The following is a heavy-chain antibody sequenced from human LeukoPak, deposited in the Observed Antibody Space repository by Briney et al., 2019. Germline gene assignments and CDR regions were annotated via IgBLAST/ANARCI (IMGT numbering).Heavy chain of an antibody. Sequence: SQTLSLTCTVPGGSISSGSYYWSWIRQPAGKGLEWIGRIYTSGSTNYNPSLKSRVTISVDTSKNQFSLKLSSVTAADTAVYYCARIPYSYGPREYWGQGTLVTVSS. CDR2: IYTSGST. CDR3: ARIPYSYGPREY. D-gene: IGHD5-18*01. V-gene: IGHV4-61*02. CDR1: GGSISSGSYY. J-gene: IGHJ4*02.